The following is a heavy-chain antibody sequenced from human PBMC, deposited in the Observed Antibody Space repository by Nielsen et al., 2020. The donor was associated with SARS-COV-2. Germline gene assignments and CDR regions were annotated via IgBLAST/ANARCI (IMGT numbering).Heavy chain of an antibody. J-gene: IGHJ2*01. CDR1: GFMVSDYY. CDR2: MSGSSTYI. Sequence: LSLTCAASGFMVSDYYMSWIRQAPGKGLEWVAQMSGSSTYIHYADSVKGRYTISKDSAKNSLYLQMNSLRAEDTAVYYCARVAGTPPVSYSYFDLWGRGTLVTVSS. D-gene: IGHD6-19*01. CDR3: ARVAGTPPVSYSYFDL. V-gene: IGHV3-11*03.